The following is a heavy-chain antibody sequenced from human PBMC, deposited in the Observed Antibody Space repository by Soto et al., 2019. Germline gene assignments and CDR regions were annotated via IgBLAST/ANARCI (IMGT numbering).Heavy chain of an antibody. D-gene: IGHD6-13*01. CDR2: IYYSGST. V-gene: IGHV4-59*08. CDR3: ARRMFLSAGFGY. CDR1: GGSISSYY. Sequence: PSETLSLTCTVSGGSISSYYWSWIRQPPGKGLEWIGYIYYSGSTNYNPSLKSRVTISVDTSKNQFSLKLSSVTAADTAVYYCARRMFLSAGFGYWGQGTLVTSPQ. J-gene: IGHJ4*02.